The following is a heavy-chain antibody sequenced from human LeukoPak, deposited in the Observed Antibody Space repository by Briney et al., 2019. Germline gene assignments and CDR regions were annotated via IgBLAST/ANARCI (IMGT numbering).Heavy chain of an antibody. Sequence: SETLSLTCTVSGGSISSNSYYWGWIRQPPGKGLEWIGSIYYSGSTYYNPSLKSRVTISVDTSKNQFSLKLSSVTAADTAVYYCARDPTFRWFGEKSEDYWGQGTLVTVSS. CDR2: IYYSGST. J-gene: IGHJ4*02. CDR3: ARDPTFRWFGEKSEDY. D-gene: IGHD3-10*01. V-gene: IGHV4-39*07. CDR1: GGSISSNSYY.